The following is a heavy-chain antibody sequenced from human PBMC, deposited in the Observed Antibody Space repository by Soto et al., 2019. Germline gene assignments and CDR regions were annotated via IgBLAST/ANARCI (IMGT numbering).Heavy chain of an antibody. CDR3: ARVGPNSCTNGVCYIYFDY. J-gene: IGHJ4*02. CDR2: INAGNGNT. V-gene: IGHV1-3*01. Sequence: GASVKVSCEASGYTLTSYARYWVRHAPGQRLEWMGWINAGNGNTKYSQKFQGRVTITRDTSASTAYMELSSLRSEDTAVYYCARVGPNSCTNGVCYIYFDYWGKGTLVTVSS. CDR1: GYTLTSYA. D-gene: IGHD2-8*01.